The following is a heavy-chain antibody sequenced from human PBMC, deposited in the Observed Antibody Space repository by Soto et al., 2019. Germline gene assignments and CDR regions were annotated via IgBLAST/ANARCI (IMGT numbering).Heavy chain of an antibody. J-gene: IGHJ6*02. CDR1: GFTVSSNY. V-gene: IGHV3-53*01. D-gene: IGHD3-3*01. CDR2: IYSGGST. Sequence: GGSLRLSCAASGFTVSSNYMSWVRQAPGKGLEWVSVIYSGGSTYYADSVKGRFTISRDNSKNTLYLQMNSLRAEDTAVYYCARDRGSGSEYYYYGMDVWGQGTTVTVSS. CDR3: ARDRGSGSEYYYYGMDV.